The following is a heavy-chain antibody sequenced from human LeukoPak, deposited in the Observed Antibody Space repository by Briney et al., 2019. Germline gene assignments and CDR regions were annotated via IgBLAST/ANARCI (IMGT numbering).Heavy chain of an antibody. Sequence: SETLSRTCTVSGGSISSSTYYWGWIRQPPGKGLEWIGTIYYRGTTYYNPSLKSRVTISVDTSKNQFSLKLTSVTAADTAVYYCARHDSSGPYNAFDIWGQGTMVTVSS. D-gene: IGHD3-22*01. J-gene: IGHJ3*02. CDR3: ARHDSSGPYNAFDI. CDR2: IYYRGTT. V-gene: IGHV4-39*01. CDR1: GGSISSSTYY.